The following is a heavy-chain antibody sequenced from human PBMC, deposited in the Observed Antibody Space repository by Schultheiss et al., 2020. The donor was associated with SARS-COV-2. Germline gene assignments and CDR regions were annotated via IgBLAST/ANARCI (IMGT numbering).Heavy chain of an antibody. Sequence: GGSLRLSCAASGFTFTSYAMSWVRQAPGKGLEWVSTVSGSGDSRYYADSVKGQFTIPRDYSKNTLYLQLNSLRVEDTAVYYCAKHGYNWRIDYWGQGTLVTVSS. CDR1: GFTFTSYA. V-gene: IGHV3-23*01. D-gene: IGHD5-24*01. CDR3: AKHGYNWRIDY. CDR2: VSGSGDSR. J-gene: IGHJ4*02.